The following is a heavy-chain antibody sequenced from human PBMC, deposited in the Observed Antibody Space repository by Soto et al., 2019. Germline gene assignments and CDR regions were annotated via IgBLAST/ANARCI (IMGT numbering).Heavy chain of an antibody. Sequence: PGGSLRLSCAASGFTFSSYAMSWVRQAPGKGLEWVSAISGSGGSTYYADSVKGRFTISRDNSKNTLYLQMNSLRAEDTAVYYCAKTPYDSSGYSPLLNWFDPWGQGTLVTVSS. CDR3: AKTPYDSSGYSPLLNWFDP. J-gene: IGHJ5*02. CDR1: GFTFSSYA. V-gene: IGHV3-23*01. D-gene: IGHD3-22*01. CDR2: ISGSGGST.